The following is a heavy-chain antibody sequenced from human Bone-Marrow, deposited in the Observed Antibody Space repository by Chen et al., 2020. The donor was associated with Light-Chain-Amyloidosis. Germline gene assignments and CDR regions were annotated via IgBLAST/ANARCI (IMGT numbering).Heavy chain of an antibody. CDR1: GFTFSNAW. D-gene: IGHD4-17*01. CDR2: IKSKTAGGTT. CDR3: TTDGRNYGDYPPAYYYYGMDV. J-gene: IGHJ6*02. Sequence: EVQLVESGGGLVKPGGSLRLSCAASGFTFSNAWMSWVRQAPGKGLEWVGPIKSKTAGGTTDYAAPVKGRFTISRDDSKNTLYLQMNSLKTEDTAVYYCTTDGRNYGDYPPAYYYYGMDVWGQGTTVTVSS. V-gene: IGHV3-15*01.